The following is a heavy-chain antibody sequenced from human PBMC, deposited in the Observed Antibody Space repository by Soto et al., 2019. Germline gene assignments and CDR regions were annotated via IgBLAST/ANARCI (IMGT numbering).Heavy chain of an antibody. V-gene: IGHV1-69*13. CDR2: IIPIFDTA. Sequence: SVKVSCKASGGTFSSYAITWVRQAPGQGLEWMGGIIPIFDTANYAQKFQGRVTITADESTSTAYMELRSLRSDDTAVYYCARDSLTLGELSTGEYWGQGTVVTVSP. CDR1: GGTFSSYA. J-gene: IGHJ4*02. D-gene: IGHD3-16*02. CDR3: ARDSLTLGELSTGEY.